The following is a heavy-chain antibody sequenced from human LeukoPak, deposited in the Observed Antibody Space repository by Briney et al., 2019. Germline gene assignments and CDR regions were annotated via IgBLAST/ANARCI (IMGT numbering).Heavy chain of an antibody. CDR3: AREYSGYDYEESYYFDY. J-gene: IGHJ4*02. D-gene: IGHD5-12*01. V-gene: IGHV1-24*01. Sequence: ASVKVSCKVSGYTLTELSMHWVRQAPGKGLEWMGGFDPEDGETIYAQKFQGRVTMTRDTSTSTVYMELSSLRSEDTAVYYCAREYSGYDYEESYYFDYWGQGTLVTVSS. CDR1: GYTLTELS. CDR2: FDPEDGET.